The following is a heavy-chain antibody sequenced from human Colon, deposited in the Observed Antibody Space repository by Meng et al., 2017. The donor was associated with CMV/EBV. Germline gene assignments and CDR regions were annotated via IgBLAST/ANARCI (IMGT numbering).Heavy chain of an antibody. CDR1: GFPFSSYA. J-gene: IGHJ4*02. D-gene: IGHD2-15*01. CDR3: AREMGHKKRIFDY. Sequence: GGSLRLSCTVSGFPFSSYALSWVRQPPGKGLQWVSAVTGSGSYTYYADSVKGRFTISRDNSNNTLFLQMHSLRTEDTAVYYCAREMGHKKRIFDYWGQGTLVTVSS. V-gene: IGHV3-23*01. CDR2: VTGSGSYT.